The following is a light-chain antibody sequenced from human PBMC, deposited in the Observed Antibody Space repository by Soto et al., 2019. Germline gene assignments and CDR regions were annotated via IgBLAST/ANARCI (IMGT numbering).Light chain of an antibody. J-gene: IGLJ2*01. CDR2: QDN. CDR1: KLGDKY. Sequence: SYELTQSPSVSVSPGQTASITCSGDKLGDKYACWYQQKAGQSPVLVIYQDNKRPSRIPERFSGSNSGNTATLTISGTQAMDEADYYCQAWASSTVVFGGGTKLTVL. V-gene: IGLV3-1*01. CDR3: QAWASSTVV.